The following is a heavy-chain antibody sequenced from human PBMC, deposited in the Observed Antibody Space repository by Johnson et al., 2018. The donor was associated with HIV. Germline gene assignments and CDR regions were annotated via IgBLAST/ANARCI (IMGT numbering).Heavy chain of an antibody. CDR2: ISWNSGSI. Sequence: VQLVESGGGVVRPGGSLRLSCAASGFTFDDYGMSWVRQAPGKGLEWVSGISWNSGSIAYADSVKGRFTISRDNAKNSLYLQMNSLRAEDTALYYCARDGESQQLPLGDAFDVWGQGTMVTVSS. J-gene: IGHJ3*01. CDR1: GFTFDDYG. D-gene: IGHD6-13*01. CDR3: ARDGESQQLPLGDAFDV. V-gene: IGHV3-20*04.